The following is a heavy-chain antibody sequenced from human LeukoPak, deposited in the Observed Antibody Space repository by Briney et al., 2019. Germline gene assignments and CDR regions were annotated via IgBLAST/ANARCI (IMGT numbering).Heavy chain of an antibody. Sequence: PGGSLRLSCASSGFPFAPFWMTWVRQAPGKGPEFVATMNRDGSEVAYGNSVRGRFTISRDNSKNTLHLQMNSLRAEDTAIYYCAKQAYDSPRTDFDYWGQGTLVTVSS. CDR2: MNRDGSEV. CDR3: AKQAYDSPRTDFDY. CDR1: GFPFAPFW. J-gene: IGHJ4*02. D-gene: IGHD3-22*01. V-gene: IGHV3-7*05.